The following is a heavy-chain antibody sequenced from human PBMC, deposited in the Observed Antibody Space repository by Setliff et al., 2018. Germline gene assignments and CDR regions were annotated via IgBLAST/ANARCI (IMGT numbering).Heavy chain of an antibody. CDR1: GGSLSGNY. Sequence: SETLSLTCAVYGGSLSGNYWSWIRQPPGKGLEWIGEINDSGSTNFNPSLKSRVTMSVDASKNQISLKLMSVTAADTAVYYCASRNSDGGPEYFQHWGQGALVTVSS. J-gene: IGHJ1*01. V-gene: IGHV4-34*01. CDR3: ASRNSDGGPEYFQH. D-gene: IGHD1-26*01. CDR2: INDSGST.